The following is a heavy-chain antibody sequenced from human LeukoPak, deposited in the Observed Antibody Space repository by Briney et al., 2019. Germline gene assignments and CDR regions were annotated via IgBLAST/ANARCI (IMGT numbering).Heavy chain of an antibody. D-gene: IGHD5-24*01. Sequence: ASVKVSCKASGNTFIIYTISWVRQAPGQGLEWMGRIIPIFATANYAQKFQGRVTITTDESTSTAYMVLSSLRSEDTAVYYCARESRDVYNLYYFNYWGQGTLVTVFS. J-gene: IGHJ4*02. CDR2: IIPIFATA. V-gene: IGHV1-69*05. CDR3: ARESRDVYNLYYFNY. CDR1: GNTFIIYT.